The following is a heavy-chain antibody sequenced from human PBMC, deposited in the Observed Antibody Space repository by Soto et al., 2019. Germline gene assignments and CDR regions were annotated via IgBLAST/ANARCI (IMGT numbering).Heavy chain of an antibody. CDR3: AIALATYYYLFSGLPDPVTYYYHCMDV. D-gene: IGHD3-3*01. V-gene: IGHV1-18*01. Sequence: AAVKFYCNASGYTFTSYVISWVRQAPGQVLDCMGWISAYNGNTNYAQNLQGRVTMTTDTSTSTAYMELRILRSDDKAVYYCAIALATYYYLFSGLPDPVTYYYHCMDVWGQANTVAVSS. J-gene: IGHJ6*02. CDR1: GYTFTSYV. CDR2: ISAYNGNT.